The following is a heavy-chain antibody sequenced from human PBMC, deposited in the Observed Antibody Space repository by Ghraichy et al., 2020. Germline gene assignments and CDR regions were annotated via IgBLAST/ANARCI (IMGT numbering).Heavy chain of an antibody. CDR1: GGSISSSSYY. CDR2: IYYSGST. V-gene: IGHV4-39*01. Sequence: SETLSLTCTVSGGSISSSSYYWGWIRQPPGKGLEWIGSIYYSGSTYYNPSLKSRVTISVDTSKNQFSLKLSSVTAADTAVYYCARPPSLGYDFWSGYYPPYYFDYWGQGTLFTVSS. J-gene: IGHJ4*02. D-gene: IGHD3-3*01. CDR3: ARPPSLGYDFWSGYYPPYYFDY.